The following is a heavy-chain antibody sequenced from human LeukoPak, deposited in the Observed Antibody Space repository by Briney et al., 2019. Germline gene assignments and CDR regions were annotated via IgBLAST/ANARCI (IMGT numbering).Heavy chain of an antibody. D-gene: IGHD5-18*01. CDR2: ISSSSSYI. CDR1: GFTFSSYS. CDR3: ARDNGARIQLWFLDY. V-gene: IGHV3-21*01. Sequence: SGGSLRLSCAASGFTFSSYSMNWVRQAPGKGLEWVSSISSSSSYIYYADSVKGRFTISRDNAKNSLYLQMNSLRAEDTAVYYCARDNGARIQLWFLDYWGQGTLVTVSS. J-gene: IGHJ4*02.